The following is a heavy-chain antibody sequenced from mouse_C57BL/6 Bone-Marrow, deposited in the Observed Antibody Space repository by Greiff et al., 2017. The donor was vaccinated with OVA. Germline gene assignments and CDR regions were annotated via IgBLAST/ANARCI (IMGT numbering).Heavy chain of an antibody. D-gene: IGHD2-10*02. CDR3: ARLYKGVFVYYAMDY. J-gene: IGHJ4*01. V-gene: IGHV1-55*01. CDR1: GYTFTSYW. CDR2: IYPGSGST. Sequence: QVQLQQPGAELVKPGASVKMSCKASGYTFTSYWITWVKQRPGQGLEWIGDIYPGSGSTNYNEKFKSKATLTVDTSSSTAYMQLSSLTSEDSAVYYCARLYKGVFVYYAMDYWGQGTSVTVSS.